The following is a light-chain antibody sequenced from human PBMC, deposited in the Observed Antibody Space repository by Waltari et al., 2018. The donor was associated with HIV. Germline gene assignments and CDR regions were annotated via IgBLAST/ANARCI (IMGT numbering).Light chain of an antibody. CDR1: EGVGSN. Sequence: DIVMTQSPAILSVSPGERVTLSCRASEGVGSNLAWYQQKVGQAPRLLIYGAATRAAEIPVRFSGSGSGTDFTLTIDSLQSEDFATYYCQQYNIRPRGNTFGQGTKRQIK. J-gene: IGKJ2*01. CDR2: GAA. CDR3: QQYNIRPRGNT. V-gene: IGKV3-15*01.